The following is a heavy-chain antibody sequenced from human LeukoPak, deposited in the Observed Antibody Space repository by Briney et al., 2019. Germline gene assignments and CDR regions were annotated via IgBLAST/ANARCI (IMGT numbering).Heavy chain of an antibody. CDR1: GYTFTSYD. CDR3: ARGPMTPQYFQY. J-gene: IGHJ1*01. CDR2: MNPNSGNT. Sequence: ASVKVSCKASGYTFTSYDINWVRQATGQGLEWMGWMNPNSGNTGYAQKLQGRVTMTTDTSTSTAYMELRSLRSDDTAVYYCARGPMTPQYFQYWGQGTLVTVSS. V-gene: IGHV1-8*01.